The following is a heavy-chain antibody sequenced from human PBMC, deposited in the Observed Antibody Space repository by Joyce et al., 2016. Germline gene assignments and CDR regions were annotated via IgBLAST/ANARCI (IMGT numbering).Heavy chain of an antibody. Sequence: HLQLQESGPGLVRPSETLSLTCTVSGGSISSRSHFWGWIRQSPEKGLEWIGSIYYSGATYYNPSLKSRVAISIDTSKNQFSLRLNTGTAADTAAYYCARYCSGGDCYGNWFDPWGQGTQVTVSS. J-gene: IGHJ5*02. V-gene: IGHV4-39*01. CDR1: GGSISSRSHF. CDR3: ARYCSGGDCYGNWFDP. D-gene: IGHD2-21*01. CDR2: IYYSGAT.